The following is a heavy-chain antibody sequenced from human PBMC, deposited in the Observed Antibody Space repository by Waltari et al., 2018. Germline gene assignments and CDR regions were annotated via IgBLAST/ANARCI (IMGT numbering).Heavy chain of an antibody. Sequence: QVQLQQWGAGLLKPSETLSLTCAVYGGSFSGYYWSWIRQPPGKGLEWIGEINHSGSTNYNPSLKSRVTISVDTSKNQFSLKLSSVTAADTAVYYCARLIVVVPAAIKGDYYYYYYMDVWGKGTTVTISS. J-gene: IGHJ6*03. D-gene: IGHD2-2*02. CDR1: GGSFSGYY. CDR3: ARLIVVVPAAIKGDYYYYYYMDV. V-gene: IGHV4-34*01. CDR2: INHSGST.